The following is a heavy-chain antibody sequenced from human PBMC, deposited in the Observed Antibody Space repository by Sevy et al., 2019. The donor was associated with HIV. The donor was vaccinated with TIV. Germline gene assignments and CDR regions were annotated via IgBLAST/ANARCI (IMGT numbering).Heavy chain of an antibody. CDR1: GYRFNTYW. J-gene: IGHJ6*02. CDR2: IYPGDSET. Sequence: GESLKSSCKASGYRFNTYWINWVRQMPGKGLEWMGVIYPGDSETLYSPSVQGQVVISADKSSSTAYLQWSSLEASDTATYYCARYINNNGMDVWGQGTTVTVSS. D-gene: IGHD2-8*01. CDR3: ARYINNNGMDV. V-gene: IGHV5-51*01.